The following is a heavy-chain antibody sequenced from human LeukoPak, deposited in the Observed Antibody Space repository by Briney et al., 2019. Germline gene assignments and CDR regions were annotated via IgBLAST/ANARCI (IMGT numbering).Heavy chain of an antibody. CDR3: ARRSVPDGGRNPDDALDI. Sequence: GESLKISCQGSGSTFVNYWIGWVRQMPGKGLKWMGIIYPGDSDTRYSPSFQGQVTISVDKSINTAYLQWSSLKASDTAMYYCARRSVPDGGRNPDDALDIWGQGTMVTVSS. V-gene: IGHV5-51*01. CDR2: IYPGDSDT. D-gene: IGHD1-26*01. CDR1: GSTFVNYW. J-gene: IGHJ3*02.